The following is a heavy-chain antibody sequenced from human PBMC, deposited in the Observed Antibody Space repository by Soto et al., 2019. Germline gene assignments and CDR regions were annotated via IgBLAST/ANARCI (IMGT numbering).Heavy chain of an antibody. CDR3: ARDRVGYDILTGYYDYGMDV. V-gene: IGHV4-59*01. D-gene: IGHD3-9*01. Sequence: SETLSLTCTVSGGSISSYYWSWIRQPPGKGLEWIGYIYYSGSTNYNPSLKSRVTISVDTSKNQFSLKLSSVTAADTAVYYCARDRVGYDILTGYYDYGMDVWGQGTTGTVSS. J-gene: IGHJ6*02. CDR2: IYYSGST. CDR1: GGSISSYY.